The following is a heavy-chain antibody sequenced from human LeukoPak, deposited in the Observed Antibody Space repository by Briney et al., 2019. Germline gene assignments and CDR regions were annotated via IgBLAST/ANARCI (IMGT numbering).Heavy chain of an antibody. D-gene: IGHD1-26*01. CDR1: GFTFSNYA. CDR3: AKGPYGRGDY. CDR2: ISASGGST. Sequence: GGSLRLSCAASGFTFSNYAMNWVRQAPGKGLEWVSVISASGGSTYYADSVKGRFTISRDNSKNTLYLQMNSLRAEDTAVYYCAKGPYGRGDYWDQGTLVTVSS. J-gene: IGHJ4*02. V-gene: IGHV3-23*01.